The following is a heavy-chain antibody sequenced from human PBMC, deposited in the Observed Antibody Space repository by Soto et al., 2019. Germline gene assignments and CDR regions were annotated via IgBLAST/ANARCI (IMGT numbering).Heavy chain of an antibody. CDR2: IIPIFGTA. D-gene: IGHD2-21*02. J-gene: IGHJ3*02. CDR3: ARDGDCGGDCYSGAFDI. CDR1: GGTFSSYA. Sequence: QVQLVQSGAEVKKPGSSVKVSCKASGGTFSSYAISWVRQAPGQGLEWMGGIIPIFGTANYAQKFQGRVTITADASTSTAYMELSSLRPEDTAVYYCARDGDCGGDCYSGAFDIWGQGTMVTVSS. V-gene: IGHV1-69*12.